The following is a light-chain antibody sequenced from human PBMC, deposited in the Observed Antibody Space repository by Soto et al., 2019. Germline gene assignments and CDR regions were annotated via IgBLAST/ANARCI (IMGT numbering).Light chain of an antibody. CDR2: NVS. J-gene: IGLJ3*02. Sequence: QSALTQPRSVSGSPGQSVTISCTGTGSDVGFYDYVSWYQHHPGKAPKVMVFNVSQRPSWVPDRFSGSKSGNTASLTISGLQAEDEADYYCCSFAGRYTWVFGAGTKLTVL. V-gene: IGLV2-11*01. CDR1: GSDVGFYDY. CDR3: CSFAGRYTWV.